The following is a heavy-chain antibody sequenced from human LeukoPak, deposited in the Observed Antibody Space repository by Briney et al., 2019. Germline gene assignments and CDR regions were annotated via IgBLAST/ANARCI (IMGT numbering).Heavy chain of an antibody. J-gene: IGHJ4*02. D-gene: IGHD3-22*01. V-gene: IGHV1-2*02. CDR2: INPNSGGT. Sequence: ASVKVSCKASGYTFTGYYMHWVRQAPGQGLEWMGWINPNSGGTNYAQKFQGRVTMTRDTSIGTAYMELSRLRSDDTAVYYCARDQNYYDSSGPDYWGQGTLVTVSS. CDR3: ARDQNYYDSSGPDY. CDR1: GYTFTGYY.